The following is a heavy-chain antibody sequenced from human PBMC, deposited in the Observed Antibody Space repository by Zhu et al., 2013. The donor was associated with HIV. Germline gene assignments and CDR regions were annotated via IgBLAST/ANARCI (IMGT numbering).Heavy chain of an antibody. J-gene: IGHJ5*02. V-gene: IGHV1-18*01. CDR2: ISAYNGNT. D-gene: IGHD2-15*01. CDR3: ARDRFLVVVVAANSADNWFDP. Sequence: QVQLVQSGAEVKKPGASVKVSCKASGYTFTSYGISWVRQAPGQGLEWMGWISAYNGNTNYAQKLQGRVTMTTDTSTSTAYMELRSLRSDDTAVYYCARDRFLVVVVAANSADNWFDPWGRGNPWSPSPQ. CDR1: GYTFTSYG.